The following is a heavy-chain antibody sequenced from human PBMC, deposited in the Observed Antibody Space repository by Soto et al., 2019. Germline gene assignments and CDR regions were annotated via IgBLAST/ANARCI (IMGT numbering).Heavy chain of an antibody. CDR1: GGCISSGDYY. CDR3: ARGPRLMVRGVMGRFDP. Sequence: QVQLQESGPGLVKPSQTLSLTCTVAGGCISSGDYYWSWIRQPPGKGLEWIGYIYYSGSTYYNPSLKSRVTISVDTSKNQFSLKLSSVTAADTAVYYCARGPRLMVRGVMGRFDPWGQGTLVTVSS. V-gene: IGHV4-30-4*01. J-gene: IGHJ5*02. CDR2: IYYSGST. D-gene: IGHD3-10*01.